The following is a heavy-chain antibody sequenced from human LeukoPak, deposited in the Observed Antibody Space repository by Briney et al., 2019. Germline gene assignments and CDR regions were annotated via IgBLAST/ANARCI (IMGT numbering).Heavy chain of an antibody. CDR1: GYTFTGYY. CDR2: INPNSGGT. J-gene: IGHJ4*02. D-gene: IGHD6-13*01. CDR3: ARPGYSSSWYFYLGY. Sequence: ASVKVSCKASGYTFTGYYMHWVRQAPGQGLEWMGWINPNSGGTNYAQKFQGRVTMTRDTSISTAHMELSRLRSDDTAVYYCARPGYSSSWYFYLGYWGQGTLVTVSS. V-gene: IGHV1-2*02.